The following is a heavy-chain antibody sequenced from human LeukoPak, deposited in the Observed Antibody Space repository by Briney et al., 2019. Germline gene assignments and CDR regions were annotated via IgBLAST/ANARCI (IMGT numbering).Heavy chain of an antibody. CDR1: GFTFSSYW. Sequence: PGGSLRLSCAASGFTFSSYWMHWVRHAPGKGLVWVSRINSDGSSTSYADSVKGRFTISRDNAKNTLYLQMNSLRAEDTAVYYCARNSYYYDSSGYHDAFDIWGQGIMVTVSS. D-gene: IGHD3-22*01. CDR2: INSDGSST. J-gene: IGHJ3*02. CDR3: ARNSYYYDSSGYHDAFDI. V-gene: IGHV3-74*01.